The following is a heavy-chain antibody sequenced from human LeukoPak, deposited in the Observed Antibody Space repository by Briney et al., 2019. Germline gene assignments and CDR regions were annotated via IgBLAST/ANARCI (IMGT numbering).Heavy chain of an antibody. J-gene: IGHJ3*02. CDR3: ARFPRAGRRVVVVPAVNAFDI. CDR2: INHSGST. D-gene: IGHD2-2*01. CDR1: GGSFSGYY. V-gene: IGHV4-34*01. Sequence: SETLSLTCAVYGGSFSGYYWSWIRQPPAKGLEWIGKINHSGSTNYNPSLKSRVTISVDTSKNQFSLKLSSVTAADTAVYYCARFPRAGRRVVVVPAVNAFDIWGQGTMVTVSS.